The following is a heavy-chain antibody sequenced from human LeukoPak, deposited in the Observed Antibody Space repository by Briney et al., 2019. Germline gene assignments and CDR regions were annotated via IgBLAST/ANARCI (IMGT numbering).Heavy chain of an antibody. D-gene: IGHD5-18*01. CDR3: AKVPLAGYSYGWAHFDY. CDR2: ISCIGGST. V-gene: IGHV3-23*01. Sequence: QPGGSLRLSCAASGFTFSSYAMSWVRQAPGKGLEWVSAISCIGGSTYYADSVKGRFTISRDNSKNTLYLQLNSLRAEDTAVYYCAKVPLAGYSYGWAHFDYWGQGTLVTVSS. CDR1: GFTFSSYA. J-gene: IGHJ4*02.